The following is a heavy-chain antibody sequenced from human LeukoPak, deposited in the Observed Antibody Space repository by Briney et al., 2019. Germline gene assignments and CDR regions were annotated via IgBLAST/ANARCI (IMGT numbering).Heavy chain of an antibody. CDR2: ISGSGGST. CDR3: ANPYYYGSGSYYPFDY. V-gene: IGHV3-23*01. D-gene: IGHD3-10*01. J-gene: IGHJ4*02. CDR1: GFTFSSYA. Sequence: GGSLRLSCAASGFTFSSYAMSWVRQAPGKGLEWVSAISGSGGSTYYADSVKGRFTISRDNSKNALYLQMNSLRAEDTAVYYCANPYYYGSGSYYPFDYWGQGTLVTISS.